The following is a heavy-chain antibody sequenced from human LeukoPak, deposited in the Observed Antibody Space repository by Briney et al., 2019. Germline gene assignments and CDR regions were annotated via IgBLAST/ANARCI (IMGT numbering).Heavy chain of an antibody. Sequence: GGSLRLSCAASGFTVSSNYMSWVRQAPGKGLEWVSVIYSGGSTYYADSVKGRFTISRHNSKNTLYLQMNSLRAEDMAVYYCAREYCSGGSCYSSYWGQGTLVTVSS. CDR1: GFTVSSNY. CDR2: IYSGGST. V-gene: IGHV3-53*04. D-gene: IGHD2-15*01. J-gene: IGHJ4*02. CDR3: AREYCSGGSCYSSY.